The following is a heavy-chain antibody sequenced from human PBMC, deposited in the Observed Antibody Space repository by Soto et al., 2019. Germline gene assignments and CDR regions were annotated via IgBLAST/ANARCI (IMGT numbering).Heavy chain of an antibody. CDR1: GGSFSGYY. J-gene: IGHJ6*02. CDR3: ARSLYGMDV. V-gene: IGHV4-34*01. CDR2: INHSGST. Sequence: QVQLQQWGAGLLKPSETLSLTCAVYGGSFSGYYWSWIRQPPGKGLEWIGEINHSGSTNYNPSLKXRXTXXVDTPKNQFSLKLSSVTAADTAVYYCARSLYGMDVWGQGTTVTVSS.